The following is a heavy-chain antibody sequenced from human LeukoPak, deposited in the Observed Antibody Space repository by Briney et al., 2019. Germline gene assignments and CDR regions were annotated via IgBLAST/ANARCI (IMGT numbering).Heavy chain of an antibody. CDR2: IWYDGSIQ. CDR1: GFTFTNYG. D-gene: IGHD6-19*01. Sequence: GRSLRLSCAASGFTFTNYGMHWVRQAPGKGLEWVAVIWYDGSIQYYADSVKGRFTISRDNPKNTLYLQMNSLRAEDTAVYYCAKDEVLIAVAPTGGYWGQGTLVTVSS. J-gene: IGHJ4*02. V-gene: IGHV3-33*06. CDR3: AKDEVLIAVAPTGGY.